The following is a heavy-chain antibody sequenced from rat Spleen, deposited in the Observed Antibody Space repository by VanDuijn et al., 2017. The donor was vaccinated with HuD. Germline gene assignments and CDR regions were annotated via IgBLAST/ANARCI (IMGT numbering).Heavy chain of an antibody. CDR1: GFTFSNFV. CDR3: AKRGWYYFDY. V-gene: IGHV5-25*01. CDR2: ITSGGSNT. Sequence: EVQLVKSGGGLVQPGRSLKLSCAASGFTFSNFVMAWVRQAPKKGLEWVASITSGGSNTYYPDSVKGRFTISRDNAKSTLYLQMDSLRSEDTATYYCAKRGWYYFDYWGQGVMVTVSS. J-gene: IGHJ2*01.